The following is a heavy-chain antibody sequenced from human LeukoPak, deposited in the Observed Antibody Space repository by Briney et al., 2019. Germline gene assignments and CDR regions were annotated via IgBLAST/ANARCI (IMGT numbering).Heavy chain of an antibody. CDR1: GFTFSSYT. CDR2: ISYDGSDK. CDR3: AIGYRAFYDSSALSLGDY. Sequence: GGSLRLSCAASGFTFSSYTMLWVRQAPDKGLEWVALISYDGSDKYYADSVKGRFTISRDNSKNTLYLQMNSLTAEDTAVYYCAIGYRAFYDSSALSLGDYWGQGTLVTVSS. J-gene: IGHJ4*02. D-gene: IGHD3-22*01. V-gene: IGHV3-30-3*01.